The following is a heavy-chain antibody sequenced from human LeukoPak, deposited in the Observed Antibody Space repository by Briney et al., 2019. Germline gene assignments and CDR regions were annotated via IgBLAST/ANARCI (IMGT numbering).Heavy chain of an antibody. Sequence: PGGSLRLSCAASGFKFSRYWMSWVRQAPGKGLEWVANINQEASEKYYVDSVKGRFTISRDNAKNSLYLQMNTLRVEDTAVYCCARSGQGTSPYWGQGTLVTVSS. CDR3: ARSGQGTSPY. CDR1: GFKFSRYW. D-gene: IGHD1-7*01. CDR2: INQEASEK. V-gene: IGHV3-7*01. J-gene: IGHJ4*02.